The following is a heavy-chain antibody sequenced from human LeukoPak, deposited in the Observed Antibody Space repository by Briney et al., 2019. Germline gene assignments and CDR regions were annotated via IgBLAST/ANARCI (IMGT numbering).Heavy chain of an antibody. V-gene: IGHV3-21*01. J-gene: IGHJ4*02. Sequence: GGSLRLSCAASGFTSSSYWMSWVRQAPGKGLEWVSSISGSNGYIYYADSVKGRFTISRDNARNSLFLQMNSLRAEDTAVYYCAREIIAATLDGWGQGTLVIVSS. CDR3: AREIIAATLDG. CDR2: ISGSNGYI. CDR1: GFTSSSYW. D-gene: IGHD6-13*01.